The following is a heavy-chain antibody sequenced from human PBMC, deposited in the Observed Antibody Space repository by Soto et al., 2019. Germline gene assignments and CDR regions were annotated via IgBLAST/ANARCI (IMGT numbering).Heavy chain of an antibody. V-gene: IGHV1-69*01. CDR2: IIPMFGTA. CDR3: ARLRSAAAPYNWFDP. Sequence: QVQLVQSGAEVKKPGSSVKVSCKASGGTFSSYAISWVRQAPGQGPEWMGGIIPMFGTANYAQKFQGRVTITADASTSTAYMELCRLRSEDTAVYYCARLRSAAAPYNWFDPWGQGTLVTVSS. D-gene: IGHD6-13*01. CDR1: GGTFSSYA. J-gene: IGHJ5*02.